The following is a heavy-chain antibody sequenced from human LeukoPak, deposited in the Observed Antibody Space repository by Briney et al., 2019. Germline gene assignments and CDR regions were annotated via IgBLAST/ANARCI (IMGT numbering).Heavy chain of an antibody. D-gene: IGHD3-3*01. CDR3: ARSYIWSGYDY. J-gene: IGHJ4*02. Sequence: SETLSLTCTVSGGSISSSSYYWGWIRQPPGKGLEWIGSIYYSGSTYYNPSLKSRVTISVDTSKNQFSLKLSSVTAADTAVYYCARSYIWSGYDYWGQGTLVTVSS. V-gene: IGHV4-39*07. CDR2: IYYSGST. CDR1: GGSISSSSYY.